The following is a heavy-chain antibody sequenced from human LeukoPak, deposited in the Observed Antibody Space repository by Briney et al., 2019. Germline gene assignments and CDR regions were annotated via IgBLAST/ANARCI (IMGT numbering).Heavy chain of an antibody. CDR2: IYHSGST. J-gene: IGHJ4*02. Sequence: SETLSLTCAVSGGSISSSNWWSWVRQPPGKGLEWIGEIYHSGSTNYNPSLKSRVTISVDTSKNQFSLKLSSVTAADTAVYYCARASGSYSYFDYWGQGTLVTVSS. V-gene: IGHV4-4*02. D-gene: IGHD1-26*01. CDR3: ARASGSYSYFDY. CDR1: GGSISSSNW.